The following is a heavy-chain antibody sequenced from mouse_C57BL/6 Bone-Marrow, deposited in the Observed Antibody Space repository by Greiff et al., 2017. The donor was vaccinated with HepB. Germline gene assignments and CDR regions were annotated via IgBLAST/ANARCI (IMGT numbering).Heavy chain of an antibody. CDR1: GFTFSDYG. Sequence: EVQRVESGGGLVKPGGSLKLSCAASGFTFSDYGMHWVRQAPAKGLEWVAYISSGSSTIYYADTVKGRFTISRDNAKNTLFLQMTSLRSEDTAMYYCARGDQTDSSGPGFAYWGQGTLVTVSA. D-gene: IGHD3-2*02. V-gene: IGHV5-17*01. CDR3: ARGDQTDSSGPGFAY. J-gene: IGHJ3*01. CDR2: ISSGSSTI.